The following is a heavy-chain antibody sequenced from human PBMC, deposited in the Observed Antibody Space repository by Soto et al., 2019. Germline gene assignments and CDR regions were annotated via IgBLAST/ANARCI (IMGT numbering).Heavy chain of an antibody. J-gene: IGHJ4*02. CDR1: GYTFTSYA. D-gene: IGHD6-13*01. CDR2: MNPNSGNT. V-gene: IGHV1-8*02. Sequence: ASVKVSCKASGYTFTSYAMHWVRQAPGQRLEWMGWMNPNSGNTGYAQKFQGRVTMTRNTSISTAYMELSSLRSEDTAVYYCARDLKLHSSSWPVDYWGQGTLVTVSS. CDR3: ARDLKLHSSSWPVDY.